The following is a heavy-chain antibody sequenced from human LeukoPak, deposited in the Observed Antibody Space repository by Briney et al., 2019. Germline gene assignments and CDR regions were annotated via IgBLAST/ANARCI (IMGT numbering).Heavy chain of an antibody. CDR2: IRSKANSYAT. CDR1: GFTFSGSA. D-gene: IGHD6-13*01. CDR3: TREYSSSWSYGMDV. V-gene: IGHV3-73*01. J-gene: IGHJ6*02. Sequence: GGSLRLSCAVSGFTFSGSAMHWVRQASGKGLEWVGRIRSKANSYATAYAASVKGRFTISRDDSKNTAYLQMNSLKTEDTAVYYCTREYSSSWSYGMDVWGQGTTVTVSS.